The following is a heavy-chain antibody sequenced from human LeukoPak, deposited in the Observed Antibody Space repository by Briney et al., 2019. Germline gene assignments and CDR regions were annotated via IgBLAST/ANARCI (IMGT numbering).Heavy chain of an antibody. CDR2: IYTSGST. Sequence: SETLSLTCTVSGGSISSGSYYWSWIRQPAGKGLEWIGRIYTSGSTNYNPSLKSRVTISVDTSKNQFSLKLSSVTAADTAVYYCARDRVDIVVVPAAIRGSYNWFDPWGQGTLVTVSS. J-gene: IGHJ5*02. V-gene: IGHV4-61*02. D-gene: IGHD2-2*02. CDR3: ARDRVDIVVVPAAIRGSYNWFDP. CDR1: GGSISSGSYY.